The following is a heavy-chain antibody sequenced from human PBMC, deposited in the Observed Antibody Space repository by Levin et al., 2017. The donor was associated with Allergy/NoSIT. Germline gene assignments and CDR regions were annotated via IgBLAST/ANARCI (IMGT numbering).Heavy chain of an antibody. V-gene: IGHV4-39*07. J-gene: IGHJ4*02. CDR2: IYYSGST. CDR1: GGSISSSSYY. D-gene: IGHD3-22*01. CDR3: ARRGYYYDSSGLFDY. Sequence: SETLSLTCTVSGGSISSSSYYWGWIRQPPGKGLEWIGSIYYSGSTYYNPSLKSRVTISVDTSKNQFSLKLSSVTAADTAVYYCARRGYYYDSSGLFDYWGQGTLVTVSS.